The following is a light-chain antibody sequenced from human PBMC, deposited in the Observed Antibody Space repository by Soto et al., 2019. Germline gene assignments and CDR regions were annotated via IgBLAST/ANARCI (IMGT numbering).Light chain of an antibody. Sequence: DIKLTPSPSTLSASVRDRVPITCRASQSVNSWLARYQRKPGKAPKLLIYKASSVESGVPSRFSGSGSGTEFTLTISSLQPDDFATYYCHQYNSYSSLTVGGGGKVAIK. CDR2: KAS. CDR1: QSVNSW. J-gene: IGKJ4*01. CDR3: HQYNSYSSLT. V-gene: IGKV1-5*03.